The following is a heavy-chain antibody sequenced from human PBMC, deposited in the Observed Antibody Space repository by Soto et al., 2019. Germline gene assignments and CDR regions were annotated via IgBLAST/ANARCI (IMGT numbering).Heavy chain of an antibody. J-gene: IGHJ5*02. CDR2: IYYSGST. Sequence: LSLTCTVSGGSISSYYWSWIRQPPGKGLEWIGYIYYSGSTNYNPSLKSRVTISVDTSKNQFSLKLSSVTAADTAVYYCARDMLSSGGWFDPWGQGTLVTVSS. CDR1: GGSISSYY. D-gene: IGHD3-16*01. CDR3: ARDMLSSGGWFDP. V-gene: IGHV4-59*01.